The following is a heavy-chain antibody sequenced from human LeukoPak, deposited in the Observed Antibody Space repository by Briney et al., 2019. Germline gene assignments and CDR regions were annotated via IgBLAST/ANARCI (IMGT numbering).Heavy chain of an antibody. D-gene: IGHD6-13*01. Sequence: SETLSLTCTVSGGSISSSSYCWGWIRQPPGKGLEWIGSIYYSGSTYYHPSLKSRVTISVDTSKNQFSLKLSSVTAADTAVYYCARHEVGSSSWYIYYYYYMDVWGKGTTVTVSS. CDR1: GGSISSSSYC. V-gene: IGHV4-39*01. CDR3: ARHEVGSSSWYIYYYYYMDV. J-gene: IGHJ6*03. CDR2: IYYSGST.